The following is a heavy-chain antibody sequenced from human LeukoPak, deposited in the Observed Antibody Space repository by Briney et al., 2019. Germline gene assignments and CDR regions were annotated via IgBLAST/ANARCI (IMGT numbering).Heavy chain of an antibody. Sequence: SETLSLTCAVSGGSISSNSYLWGWIRQPPGKGLEWIGSVYDSGSTYYNPSLKSRVTISVDTSKNQFSLRLSSVTAADTAVYYCARSPRIPHQEFQHWGRGTLVTVSS. J-gene: IGHJ1*01. CDR1: GGSISSNSYL. CDR2: VYDSGST. V-gene: IGHV4-39*07. CDR3: ARSPRIPHQEFQH. D-gene: IGHD2-21*01.